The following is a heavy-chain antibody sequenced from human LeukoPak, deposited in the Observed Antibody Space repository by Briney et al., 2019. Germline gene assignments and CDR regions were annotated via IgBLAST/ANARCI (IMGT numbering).Heavy chain of an antibody. V-gene: IGHV3-74*03. J-gene: IGHJ4*02. Sequence: GGSLRLSCAASGFTFSSYWMHWVRLSPGKGLVWVSRINSDETSTMYVDSVKGRFTISRDNAKNTLYLQMNSLRAEDTAVYYCARENFQYWAQGTLVTVSS. CDR2: INSDETST. CDR1: GFTFSSYW. CDR3: ARENFQY. D-gene: IGHD3-3*01.